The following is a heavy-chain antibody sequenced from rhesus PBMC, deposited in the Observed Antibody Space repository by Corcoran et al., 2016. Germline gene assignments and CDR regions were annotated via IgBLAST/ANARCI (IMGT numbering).Heavy chain of an antibody. CDR2: ICGSGSST. V-gene: IGHV4-169*01. CDR1: GGSISSRY. D-gene: IGHD5-42*01. Sequence: QLQLQESGPGLVKPSETLSVTCAVSGGSISSRYWSWIRQAPGKRLEWIGNICGSGSSTNYNPVLKSRVTLSVDTSKNQFSLKLSSVTAADTAVYYCARGSRGGWYFDLWGPGTPITISS. CDR3: ARGSRGGWYFDL. J-gene: IGHJ2*01.